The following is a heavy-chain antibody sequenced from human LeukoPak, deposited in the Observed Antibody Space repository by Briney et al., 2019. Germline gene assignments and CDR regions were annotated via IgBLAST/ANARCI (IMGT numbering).Heavy chain of an antibody. D-gene: IGHD3-22*01. CDR3: ARVNYYDSSGYYGAFDI. Sequence: GGSLRLSCAASGFTFSDYYMSWIRQAPGKGLEWVSYISSSGSTIYYADSVKGRFTISRDNAKNSLYLQMNSLRAEDTAVYYCARVNYYDSSGYYGAFDIWGQGTMVTVSS. CDR1: GFTFSDYY. V-gene: IGHV3-11*01. CDR2: ISSSGSTI. J-gene: IGHJ3*02.